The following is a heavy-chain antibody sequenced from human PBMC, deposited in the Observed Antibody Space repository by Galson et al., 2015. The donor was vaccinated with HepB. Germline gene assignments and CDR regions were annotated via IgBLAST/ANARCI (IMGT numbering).Heavy chain of an antibody. CDR2: INTNTGNP. Sequence: SVKVSCKASGYTFTSYAMNWVRQAPGQGLGWMGWINTNTGNPTYAQGFTGRLVFSLDTSVSTAYLQISSLKAEDAAVYYCARTYCSSTSCYEGNFDYWGQGTLVTVSS. CDR1: GYTFTSYA. CDR3: ARTYCSSTSCYEGNFDY. J-gene: IGHJ4*02. D-gene: IGHD2-2*01. V-gene: IGHV7-4-1*02.